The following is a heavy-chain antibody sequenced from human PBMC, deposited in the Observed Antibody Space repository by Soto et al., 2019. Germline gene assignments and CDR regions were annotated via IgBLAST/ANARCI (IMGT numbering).Heavy chain of an antibody. CDR3: VKVQDFGHYGLYYFDY. J-gene: IGHJ4*02. D-gene: IGHD3-10*01. Sequence: PGGSLRLSCAASGFTFSSYGMHWVRQAPGKGLEWVAVISYDGSNKYYADSVKGRFTISRDNSKNTLYLQMNSLRAEDTAVYYCVKVQDFGHYGLYYFDYWGQETLISVSS. CDR2: ISYDGSNK. CDR1: GFTFSSYG. V-gene: IGHV3-30*18.